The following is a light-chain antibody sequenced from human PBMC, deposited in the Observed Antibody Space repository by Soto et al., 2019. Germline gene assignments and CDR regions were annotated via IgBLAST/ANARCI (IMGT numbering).Light chain of an antibody. CDR1: QDIAIY. CDR3: QQYGRSPTT. V-gene: IGKV1-9*01. J-gene: IGKJ1*01. Sequence: IQWTQSPSPLPAPVGDRLTITCRASQDIAIYLAWYQQKPGEAPILLIYAASILYGGVPSRFSGSGSGTDFALTITSLQAEDFAVYYCQQYGRSPTTFGQGTKVDIK. CDR2: AAS.